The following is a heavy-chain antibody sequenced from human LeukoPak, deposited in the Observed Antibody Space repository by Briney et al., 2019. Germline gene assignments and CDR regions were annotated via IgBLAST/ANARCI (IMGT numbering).Heavy chain of an antibody. CDR2: IIPIFGTA. J-gene: IGHJ3*02. D-gene: IGHD6-19*01. Sequence: GASVKVSCKASGGTFSSYAISWVRQAPGQGLEWMGGIIPIFGTANYAQKFQGRVTITADKSTSTAYMELSSLRSEDTAVYYCASRIAVAGIFQDAFDIWGQGTMVTVSS. CDR3: ASRIAVAGIFQDAFDI. CDR1: GGTFSSYA. V-gene: IGHV1-69*06.